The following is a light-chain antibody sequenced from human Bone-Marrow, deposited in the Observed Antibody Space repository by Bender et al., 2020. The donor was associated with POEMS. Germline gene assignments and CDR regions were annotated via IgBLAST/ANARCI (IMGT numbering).Light chain of an antibody. CDR2: GNN. CDR1: SSSIGAGYD. J-gene: IGLJ2*01. Sequence: QSVLTQPPSVSGAPGQRVTISCTGSSSSIGAGYDVHWYPQLPATAPKLLIYGNNNRPSGVPDRFSGSKSGTSAYLAITGLQAEDEADYHCCSYAGSSTWIFGGGTKLTVL. V-gene: IGLV1-40*01. CDR3: CSYAGSSTWI.